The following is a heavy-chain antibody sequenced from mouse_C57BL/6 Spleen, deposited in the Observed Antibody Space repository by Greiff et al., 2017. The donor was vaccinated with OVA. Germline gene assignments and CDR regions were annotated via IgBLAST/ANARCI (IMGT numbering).Heavy chain of an antibody. CDR2: IDPSDSYT. Sequence: QVQLQQPGAELVMPGASVKLSCKASGYTFTSYWMHWVKQRPGQGLEWIGEIDPSDSYTNYNQKFKGKSTLTVDKSSSTAYMQLSSLTSEDSAVYYCARGRVLLRSYGDYWGQGTTLTVSS. D-gene: IGHD1-1*01. CDR1: GYTFTSYW. V-gene: IGHV1-69*01. CDR3: ARGRVLLRSYGDY. J-gene: IGHJ2*01.